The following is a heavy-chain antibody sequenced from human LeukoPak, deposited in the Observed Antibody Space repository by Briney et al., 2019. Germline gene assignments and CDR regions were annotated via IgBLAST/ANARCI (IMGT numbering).Heavy chain of an antibody. CDR2: ISGSGTVT. CDR3: AKDRFSAYSGSYQEVNWFDP. J-gene: IGHJ5*02. D-gene: IGHD3-10*01. V-gene: IGHV3-48*03. Sequence: GGSLRLSCAGSGFSFSSYEMNWVRQAPGKGLEWISYISGSGTVTHYADSVEGRFIISRDNGRNSLYLQMNSLSGEDTAVYYCAKDRFSAYSGSYQEVNWFDPWGQGTLVTVSS. CDR1: GFSFSSYE.